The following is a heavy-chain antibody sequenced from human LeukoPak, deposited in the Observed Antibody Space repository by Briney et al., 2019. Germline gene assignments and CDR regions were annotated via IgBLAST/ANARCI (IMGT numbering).Heavy chain of an antibody. CDR1: GGTFSSYA. D-gene: IGHD2-2*01. Sequence: SVKVSCKASGGTFSSYAISWVRQAPGQGLEWMGGIIPIFGTANYAQKFQGRVTITADKSTSTAYMELSSLRSEDTAVYYCARETYCSSTSCPESDAFDIWGQGTMVTVSS. V-gene: IGHV1-69*06. CDR2: IIPIFGTA. J-gene: IGHJ3*02. CDR3: ARETYCSSTSCPESDAFDI.